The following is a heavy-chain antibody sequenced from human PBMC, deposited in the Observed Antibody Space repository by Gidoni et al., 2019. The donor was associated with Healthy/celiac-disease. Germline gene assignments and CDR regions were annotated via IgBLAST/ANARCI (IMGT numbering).Heavy chain of an antibody. D-gene: IGHD5-12*01. J-gene: IGHJ6*02. CDR1: GGSISSGGYS. CDR2: IYHSGCT. CDR3: ARDVGASGSYGMDV. V-gene: IGHV4-30-2*01. Sequence: QLQLQESGSGLVKPSQTLSLTCAVSGGSISSGGYSWSWIRQPPGKGLEWIGYIYHSGCTYYNPSLKSRVTISVDRSKNQFSLKLSSVTAADTAVYYCARDVGASGSYGMDVWGQGTTVTVSS.